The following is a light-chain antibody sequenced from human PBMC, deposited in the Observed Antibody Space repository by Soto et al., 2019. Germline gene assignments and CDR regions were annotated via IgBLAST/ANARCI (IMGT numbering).Light chain of an antibody. Sequence: EIVLTQSPATLSLSPGERATLSCRASQSVSSYLAWYQQKPGQAPRLLIYDAYNRATGIQARFSGSGSGTDFTLTIRRLEPEDFALYYCQQRSSWPITFGQGTRLEIK. V-gene: IGKV3-11*01. CDR1: QSVSSY. CDR3: QQRSSWPIT. J-gene: IGKJ5*01. CDR2: DAY.